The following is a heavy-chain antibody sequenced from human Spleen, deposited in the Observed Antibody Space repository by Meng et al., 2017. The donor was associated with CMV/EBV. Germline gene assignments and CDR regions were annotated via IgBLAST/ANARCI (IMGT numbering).Heavy chain of an antibody. J-gene: IGHJ4*02. D-gene: IGHD1-26*01. CDR1: GYSITNNNW. CDR3: ARVGTYSGTYPTGYFDS. CDR2: IYHGGKT. V-gene: IGHV4-4*02. Sequence: GSLRLSCAVSGYSITNNNWWTWVRQSPGKGLEWIGEIYHGGKTNYNPSLTSRLTISVDRSKNQFSLKLNSVTAADTAVYYCARVGTYSGTYPTGYFDSWGQGTLVTVSS.